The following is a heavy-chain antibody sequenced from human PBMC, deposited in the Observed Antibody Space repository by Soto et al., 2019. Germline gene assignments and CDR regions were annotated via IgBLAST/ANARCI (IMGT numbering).Heavy chain of an antibody. CDR1: GGSISSGDYY. V-gene: IGHV4-30-4*01. CDR2: IYYSEST. CDR3: ARTGYYYGSGSSRYFDY. D-gene: IGHD3-10*01. J-gene: IGHJ4*02. Sequence: PSETLSLTCTVSGGSISSGDYYWSWIRQPPGKGLEWIGYIYYSESTYYNPSLKSRVTISVDTSKNQFSLKLSSVTAADTAVYYCARTGYYYGSGSSRYFDYWGQGTLVTVSS.